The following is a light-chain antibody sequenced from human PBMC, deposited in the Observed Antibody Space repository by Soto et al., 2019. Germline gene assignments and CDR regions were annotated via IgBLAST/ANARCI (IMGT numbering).Light chain of an antibody. CDR1: HSVGSD. CDR2: GAS. Sequence: EIVMTQSPATLSASPGERATRSCRASHSVGSDLAWYRPKPGQAPRLRSYGASTRASDIPARFSVSGYGTEFTLTISSLQSEDFAVYYCQQYINRRPQTFGQGTKV. J-gene: IGKJ1*01. V-gene: IGKV3-15*01. CDR3: QQYINRRPQT.